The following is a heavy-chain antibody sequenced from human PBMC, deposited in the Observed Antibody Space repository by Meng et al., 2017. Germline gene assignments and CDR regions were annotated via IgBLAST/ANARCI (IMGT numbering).Heavy chain of an antibody. Sequence: EVELVESGGGLVKPGGSLRLSCAASGFTFSSYSMNWVRQAPGKGLEWVSSISSSSSYIYYADSVKGRFTISRDNAKNSLYLQMNSLRAEDTAVYYCARVTAMDLYYFDYWGQGTLVTVSS. V-gene: IGHV3-21*01. D-gene: IGHD5-18*01. CDR2: ISSSSSYI. CDR3: ARVTAMDLYYFDY. CDR1: GFTFSSYS. J-gene: IGHJ4*02.